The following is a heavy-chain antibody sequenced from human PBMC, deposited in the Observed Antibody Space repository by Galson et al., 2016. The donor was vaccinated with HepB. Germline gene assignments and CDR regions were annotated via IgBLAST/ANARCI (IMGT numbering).Heavy chain of an antibody. CDR1: GFSFSTYT. CDR3: ARDPGYITAAPFFDY. D-gene: IGHD5-24*01. V-gene: IGHV3-48*04. Sequence: SLRLSCAASGFSFSTYTMNWVRQAPGKGLEWVASISSSSATIYYVDSVKGRFAVSRDNAKNSLYVQMNSLRVEDTAVYYCARDPGYITAAPFFDYWGQGTLVTVSS. J-gene: IGHJ4*02. CDR2: ISSSSATI.